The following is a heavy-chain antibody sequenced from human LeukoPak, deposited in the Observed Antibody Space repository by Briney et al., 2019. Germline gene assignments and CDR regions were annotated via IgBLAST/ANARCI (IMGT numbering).Heavy chain of an antibody. V-gene: IGHV1-46*01. Sequence: ASVKVSCKASGYTFTDYYMHWVRQAPGQGLEWMGIINPSGGSTSYAQKFQGRVTMTRDMSTSTVYMELSSLRSEDTAVYYCARVIAVAASYYFDYWGQGTLATVSS. CDR1: GYTFTDYY. CDR2: INPSGGST. CDR3: ARVIAVAASYYFDY. J-gene: IGHJ4*02. D-gene: IGHD6-19*01.